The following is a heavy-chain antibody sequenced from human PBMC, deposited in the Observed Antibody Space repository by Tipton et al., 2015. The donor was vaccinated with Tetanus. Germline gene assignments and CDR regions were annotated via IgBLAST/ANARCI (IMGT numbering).Heavy chain of an antibody. CDR2: VFHSGAT. Sequence: TLSLTCSVSGGSVNSGAYSWGWVRQPPGKGLEWIGNVFHSGATEYNPSLSSRVAISVDRTNNQFSLQLAFVTAADTAIYYCARERVEAFYYHGRDVGGPGTTVTVSS. V-gene: IGHV4-30-2*01. CDR3: ARERVEAFYYHGRDV. CDR1: GGSVNSGAYS. J-gene: IGHJ6*02.